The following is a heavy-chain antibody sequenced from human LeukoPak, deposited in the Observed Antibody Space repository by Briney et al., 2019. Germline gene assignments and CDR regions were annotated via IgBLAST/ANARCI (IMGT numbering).Heavy chain of an antibody. J-gene: IGHJ4*02. D-gene: IGHD6-19*01. CDR3: ARRVAELDY. CDR1: GFTFSSYA. Sequence: GASLRLSCAASGFTFSSYAMSWVRQAPGKGLEWVSAISGSGGSTYYADSVKGRFTISRDNSKNTLYLQMNSLRAEDTAVYCCARRVAELDYWGQGTLVTVSS. CDR2: ISGSGGST. V-gene: IGHV3-23*01.